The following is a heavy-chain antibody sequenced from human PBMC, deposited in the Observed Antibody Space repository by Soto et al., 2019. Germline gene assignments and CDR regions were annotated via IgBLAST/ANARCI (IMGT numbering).Heavy chain of an antibody. V-gene: IGHV4-31*03. CDR2: IFYSGST. CDR3: TRGDY. CDR1: GDSMTTVCYY. J-gene: IGHJ4*02. Sequence: QVQLQESGPGLVKPSQTLSLTCTVSGDSMTTVCYYWTWIRQHPGQGLEWIGFIFYSGSTYYSSSLKGRVAISADTSKNQFSLKLNSVTAADTAVYYCTRGDYWGQGTLVTVSS.